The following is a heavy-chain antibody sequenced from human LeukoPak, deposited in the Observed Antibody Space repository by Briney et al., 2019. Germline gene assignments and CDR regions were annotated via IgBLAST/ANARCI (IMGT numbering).Heavy chain of an antibody. CDR3: ARRAANAFDI. CDR1: GFTFSDHY. CDR2: IKQDGSEK. V-gene: IGHV3-7*01. Sequence: TGGSLRLSCAASGFTFSDHYMSWIRQAPGKGLEWVANIKQDGSEKYSVDSVKGRFTISRDNAKNSLYLQMNSLRAEDTAVYYCARRAANAFDIWGQGTMVTVSS. D-gene: IGHD6-25*01. J-gene: IGHJ3*02.